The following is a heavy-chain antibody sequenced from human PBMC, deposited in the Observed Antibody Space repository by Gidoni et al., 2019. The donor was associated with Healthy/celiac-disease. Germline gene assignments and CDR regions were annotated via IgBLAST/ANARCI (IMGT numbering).Heavy chain of an antibody. CDR1: GFTVSNAW. Sequence: EVQLVESGGGLVKPGGSLRLSCTASGFTVSNAWMSWLRQAPGKGLEWVGRIKSKTDGWTTDYAAPVKGRFTISRDDSKNTLYLQMNSLKTEDTAVYYCTTSPYCSGGSCYFPKDYYGMDVWGQGTTVTVSS. J-gene: IGHJ6*02. CDR3: TTSPYCSGGSCYFPKDYYGMDV. CDR2: IKSKTDGWTT. V-gene: IGHV3-15*01. D-gene: IGHD2-15*01.